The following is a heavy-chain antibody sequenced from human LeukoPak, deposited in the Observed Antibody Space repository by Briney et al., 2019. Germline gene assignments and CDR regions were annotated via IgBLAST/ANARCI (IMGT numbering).Heavy chain of an antibody. V-gene: IGHV1-69*05. D-gene: IGHD5-18*01. CDR1: GGTFSSYA. Sequence: SVKVSCKASGGTFSSYAISWVRQAPGHGLEWLGGIIPIFGTANYAQKFQGRVTITTDESTSTAYMELSSLRSEDTAVYYCARGGDYRDSYGYLYWGQGTLVTVSS. CDR2: IIPIFGTA. J-gene: IGHJ4*02. CDR3: ARGGDYRDSYGYLY.